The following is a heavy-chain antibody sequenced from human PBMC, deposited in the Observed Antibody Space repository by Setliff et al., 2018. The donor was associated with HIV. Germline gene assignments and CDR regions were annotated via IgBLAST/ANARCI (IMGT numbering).Heavy chain of an antibody. V-gene: IGHV4-59*08. D-gene: IGHD3-16*01. CDR2: IYYRGST. CDR3: ARQFWMLTTLYFDS. CDR1: GGSISSSY. J-gene: IGHJ4*02. Sequence: PSETLSLTCTVSGGSISSSYWNWIRESPGKGLEWIGNIYYRGSTNYNPSLKSRVTITQHTSKNHFSLSLSSVTAADTAVYYCARQFWMLTTLYFDSLGPGTLVTVSS.